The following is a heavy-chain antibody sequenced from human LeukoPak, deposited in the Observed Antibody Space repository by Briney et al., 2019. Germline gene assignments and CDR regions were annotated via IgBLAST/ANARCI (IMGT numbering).Heavy chain of an antibody. D-gene: IGHD2-2*01. V-gene: IGHV3-11*04. CDR3: ARPRYRSSTSCYEDAFDI. CDR1: GFTFTDYY. CDR2: ISGSGTIT. J-gene: IGHJ3*02. Sequence: PGGSLRLSCAASGFTFTDYYMSWISQAPGKGLEWLSYISGSGTITYYGDSVKGRFTISRDNAKNSQYLQMNSLRAEDTAVYYCARPRYRSSTSCYEDAFDIWGQGTMVTVSS.